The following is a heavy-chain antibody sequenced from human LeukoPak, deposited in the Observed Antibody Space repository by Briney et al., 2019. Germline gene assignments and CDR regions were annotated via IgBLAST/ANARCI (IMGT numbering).Heavy chain of an antibody. V-gene: IGHV3-53*01. CDR2: IYTGGIT. J-gene: IGHJ4*02. D-gene: IGHD3-16*01. CDR3: ARDRAPAGGGLDY. Sequence: GGSLRLSCAASGLTVSSNHMAWVRQAPGKGLEWVSVIYTGGITYYADSVQGRFTISRDNSKNTLYLQMNSLRVEDTALYYCARDRAPAGGGLDYWGQGTQVTVSS. CDR1: GLTVSSNH.